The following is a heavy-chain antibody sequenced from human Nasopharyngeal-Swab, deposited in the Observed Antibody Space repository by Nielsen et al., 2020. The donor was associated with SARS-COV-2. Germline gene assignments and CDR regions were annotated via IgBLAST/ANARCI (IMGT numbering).Heavy chain of an antibody. CDR2: ISGSGGST. D-gene: IGHD6-6*01. Sequence: GESLKISCAASGFTFSSYAMSWVRQAPGKGLEWVSAISGSGGSTYYADAVKGRFTISRDNSKNTLYLQMNSLRAEDTAVYYCAAGGDGSSSTFDYWGQGTLVTASS. J-gene: IGHJ4*02. CDR1: GFTFSSYA. CDR3: AAGGDGSSSTFDY. V-gene: IGHV3-23*01.